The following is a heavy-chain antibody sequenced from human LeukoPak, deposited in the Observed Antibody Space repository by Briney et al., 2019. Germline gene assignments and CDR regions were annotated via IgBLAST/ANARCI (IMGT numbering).Heavy chain of an antibody. D-gene: IGHD6-13*01. V-gene: IGHV3-48*01. J-gene: IGHJ4*02. Sequence: PGGSLGLSCAASGFTFSSYSMNWVRQAPGKGLEWVSYISSSSSTIYYADSVKGRFTISRDNAKNSLYLQMNSLRAEDTAVYYCARVFSNRSWYLGAYFDYWGQGTLVTVSS. CDR2: ISSSSSTI. CDR1: GFTFSSYS. CDR3: ARVFSNRSWYLGAYFDY.